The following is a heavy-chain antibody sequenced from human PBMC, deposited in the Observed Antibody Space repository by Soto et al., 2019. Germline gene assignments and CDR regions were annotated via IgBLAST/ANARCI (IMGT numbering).Heavy chain of an antibody. D-gene: IGHD3-9*01. Sequence: PGESLKISCKVSGYSFISYWIAWVRQMPGKGLEWMAIINPGDSETKYSPSFEGQVIISADKSINTAYLQWSSLKASDTAMYYCARHATYYDILSGYYFDYWGQGTQVTV. CDR2: INPGDSET. V-gene: IGHV5-51*01. CDR1: GYSFISYW. J-gene: IGHJ4*02. CDR3: ARHATYYDILSGYYFDY.